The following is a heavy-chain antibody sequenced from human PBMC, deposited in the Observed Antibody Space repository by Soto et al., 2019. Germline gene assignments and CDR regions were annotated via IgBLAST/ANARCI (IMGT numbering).Heavy chain of an antibody. D-gene: IGHD3-10*01. CDR3: ARGSSGLDY. CDR2: INPGSGST. J-gene: IGHJ4*02. Sequence: QVQLVQSGAEVKKPGASVKVSCKASGYTVTSYNIHWVRQAPGEGLEWMAIINPGSGSTNCAQKFQGRVTMTRDTSTSTVYLELISLRSEVTAVYYCARGSSGLDYWGQGTLITVSS. V-gene: IGHV1-46*01. CDR1: GYTVTSYN.